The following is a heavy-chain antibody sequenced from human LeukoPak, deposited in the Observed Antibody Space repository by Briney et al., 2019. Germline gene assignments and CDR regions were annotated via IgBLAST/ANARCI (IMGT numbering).Heavy chain of an antibody. D-gene: IGHD2-21*01. CDR1: GFTFSSYS. Sequence: PGGSLRLSCAASGFTFSSYSIAWVRQAPGKGLEWVSSISFSNKYIYYGDSVKGRFTISRDNAKNSVYLQMNSLRVEDTALYYCARGEVVMDYWGQGTLVTVPS. CDR3: ARGEVVMDY. CDR2: ISFSNKYI. J-gene: IGHJ4*02. V-gene: IGHV3-21*01.